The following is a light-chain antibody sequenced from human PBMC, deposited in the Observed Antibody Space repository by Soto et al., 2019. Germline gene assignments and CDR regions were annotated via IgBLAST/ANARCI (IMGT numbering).Light chain of an antibody. Sequence: DIVMTQSPDSLAVSLGERATINCKSSQSVLYSSNSMNYLAWYQQKPGQPPKLLIYWASTRESGVPDRFSGSGSGTDLTLTISSLQAQDVEVYYCQQYYGTPLTFGGGTKVQIK. CDR3: QQYYGTPLT. CDR1: QSVLYSSNSMNY. CDR2: WAS. V-gene: IGKV4-1*01. J-gene: IGKJ4*01.